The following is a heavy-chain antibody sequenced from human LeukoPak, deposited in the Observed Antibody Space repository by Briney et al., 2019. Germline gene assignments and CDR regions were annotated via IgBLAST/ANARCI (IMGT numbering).Heavy chain of an antibody. CDR2: ISSSGSTI. D-gene: IGHD5-18*01. CDR1: GFTLSSYE. Sequence: GGSLRLSCAAAGFTLSSYEMNWVRQAPGKGLEWVSYISSSGSTIYYADSVKGRFTISGDNAKNSLYLQMNSLRADDTAVYYCSAPWGRFIYGLRNWFDPWGQGTLVTVSS. CDR3: SAPWGRFIYGLRNWFDP. V-gene: IGHV3-48*03. J-gene: IGHJ5*02.